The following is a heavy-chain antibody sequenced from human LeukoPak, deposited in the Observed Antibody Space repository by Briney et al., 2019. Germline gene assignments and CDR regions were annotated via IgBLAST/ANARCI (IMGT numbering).Heavy chain of an antibody. CDR3: ARRIQGTAPYYFDY. J-gene: IGHJ4*02. D-gene: IGHD2-15*01. CDR1: GFTFSSNW. Sequence: GGSLRLSCTASGFTFSSNWVHWVRQAPGKGLVWVSRINSDGGSTSYADSVKGRFTISRDNAKNTLYLQMNSLRAEDTAVYYCARRIQGTAPYYFDYWGQGTLVTVSS. V-gene: IGHV3-74*01. CDR2: INSDGGST.